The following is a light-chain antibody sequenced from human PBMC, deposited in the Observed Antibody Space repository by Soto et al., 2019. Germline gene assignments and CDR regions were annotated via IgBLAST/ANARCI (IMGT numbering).Light chain of an antibody. CDR2: EVS. Sequence: QSVLTQPASVSGCPGQSITISCTGTSSDVGGYNYVSWYQQHPGKAPKLMIYEVSNRPSGVSNRFSGSKSGNTASLTISGLQAEDEADYYCSSYTSSSTRVFGTGTKVTV. V-gene: IGLV2-14*01. J-gene: IGLJ1*01. CDR3: SSYTSSSTRV. CDR1: SSDVGGYNY.